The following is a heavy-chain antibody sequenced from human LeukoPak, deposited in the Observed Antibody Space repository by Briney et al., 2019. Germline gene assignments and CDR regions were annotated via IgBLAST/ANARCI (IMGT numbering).Heavy chain of an antibody. CDR3: ARPGPPSSARPGAFDL. D-gene: IGHD6-6*01. J-gene: IGHJ2*01. V-gene: IGHV1-69*05. Sequence: GASVKVSCKASGGTFSSYAISWVRQAPGQGLEWMGGIIPIFGTANYAQKFQGRVTITTDESTSTAYMELSSLRSEDTAVYYCARPGPPSSARPGAFDLWGRGTLVTVSS. CDR2: IIPIFGTA. CDR1: GGTFSSYA.